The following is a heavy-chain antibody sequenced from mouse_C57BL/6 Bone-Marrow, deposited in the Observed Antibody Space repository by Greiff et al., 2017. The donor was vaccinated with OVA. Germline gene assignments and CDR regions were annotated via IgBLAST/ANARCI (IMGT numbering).Heavy chain of an antibody. J-gene: IGHJ1*03. D-gene: IGHD1-1*01. CDR3: ARDYGSRQGGYWYFDV. Sequence: EVQVVESGGDLVKPGGSLKLSCAASGFTFSSYGMSWVRQTPDKRLEWVATISSGGSYTYYPDSVKGRFTISRDNAKNTLYLQMSSLKSEDTAMYYCARDYGSRQGGYWYFDVWGTGTTVTVSS. CDR2: ISSGGSYT. CDR1: GFTFSSYG. V-gene: IGHV5-6*01.